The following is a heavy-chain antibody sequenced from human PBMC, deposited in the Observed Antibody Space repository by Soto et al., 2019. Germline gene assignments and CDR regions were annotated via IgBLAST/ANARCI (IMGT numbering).Heavy chain of an antibody. V-gene: IGHV4-59*01. J-gene: IGHJ4*02. Sequence: QVQLQESGPGLVKPSETLSLTCAVSGDSISSYYWNWIRQPPGKGLEWIGYVYYTGSTNYNPSLKSRVTISVDTSKTQFSLKLTSVTASDTAVYYCARGDDDVWGSYRHWGQGTLVTVSS. D-gene: IGHD3-16*02. CDR1: GDSISSYY. CDR3: ARGDDDVWGSYRH. CDR2: VYYTGST.